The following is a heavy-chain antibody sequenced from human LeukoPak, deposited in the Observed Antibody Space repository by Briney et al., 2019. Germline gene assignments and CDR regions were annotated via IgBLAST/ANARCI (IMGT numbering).Heavy chain of an antibody. J-gene: IGHJ5*02. CDR2: INPSGGST. CDR1: GYTFTSYD. V-gene: IGHV1-46*01. CDR3: ARTLPCSGCPKGWFDP. D-gene: IGHD6-19*01. Sequence: ASVKVSCKASGYTFTSYDINWVRQATGQGLEWMGIINPSGGSTSYAQKFQGRVTMTRDMSTSTVYMELSSLRSEDTAVYYCARTLPCSGCPKGWFDPWGQGTLVTVSS.